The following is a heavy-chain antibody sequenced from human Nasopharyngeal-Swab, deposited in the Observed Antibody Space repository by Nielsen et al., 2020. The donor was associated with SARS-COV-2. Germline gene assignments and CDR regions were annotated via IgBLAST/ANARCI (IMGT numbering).Heavy chain of an antibody. J-gene: IGHJ3*02. CDR2: INHSGST. V-gene: IGHV4-34*01. CDR1: GGSFSGYY. Sequence: SETLSLTCAVYGGSFSGYYWSWIRQPPGKGLEWIGEINHSGSTNYNPSLKSRVTISVDTSKNQFSLKLSSVTAADTAVYYCARGPPRGDAPHAFDIWGQGTMVTVSS. D-gene: IGHD3-10*01. CDR3: ARGPPRGDAPHAFDI.